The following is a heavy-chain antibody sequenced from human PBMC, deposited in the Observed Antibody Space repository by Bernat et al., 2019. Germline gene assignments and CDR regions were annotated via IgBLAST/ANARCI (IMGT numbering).Heavy chain of an antibody. CDR2: ISYDGSNK. J-gene: IGHJ6*02. D-gene: IGHD6-6*01. CDR3: AKEDEDGGAARLRYYGMDV. CDR1: GFTFSSYG. V-gene: IGHV3-30*18. Sequence: QVQLVESGGGVVQPGRSLRLSCAASGFTFSSYGMHWVRQAPGKGLEWVAVISYDGSNKYYADSVKGRFTISRDNSKNTLYLQMNSLRAEDTAVYYCAKEDEDGGAARLRYYGMDVWGQGTTFTVSS.